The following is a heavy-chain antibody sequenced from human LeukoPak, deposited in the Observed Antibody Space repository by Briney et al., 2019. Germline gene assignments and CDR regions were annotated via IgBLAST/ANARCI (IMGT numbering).Heavy chain of an antibody. CDR2: VYASGST. CDR1: GGSITSGSYY. CDR3: ARGRIPNWFDP. V-gene: IGHV4-61*02. J-gene: IGHJ5*02. Sequence: SETLSLTCTVSGGSITSGSYYWNWIRQPAGKGLEWIGRVYASGSTHYNPALKSRVTILVDTSMNQFFLNLNSVTATDTAVYYCARGRIPNWFDPWGQGTLVTVSS.